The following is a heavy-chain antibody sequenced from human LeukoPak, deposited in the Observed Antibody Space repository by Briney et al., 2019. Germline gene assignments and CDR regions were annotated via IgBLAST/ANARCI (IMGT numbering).Heavy chain of an antibody. Sequence: SETLSLTCTVSGGSISSYYWSWIRQPPGKGLEWIGEINHSGSTNYNPSLKSRATISVDTSKNQFSLKLSSVTAADTAVYYCARKNGSKNDYWGQGTLVTVSS. J-gene: IGHJ4*02. CDR2: INHSGST. V-gene: IGHV4-34*01. CDR1: GGSISSYY. CDR3: ARKNGSKNDY.